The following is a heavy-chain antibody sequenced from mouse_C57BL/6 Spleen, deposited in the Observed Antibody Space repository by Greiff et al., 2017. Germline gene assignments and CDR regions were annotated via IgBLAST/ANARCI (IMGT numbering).Heavy chain of an antibody. Sequence: QVQLQQSGPELVKPGASVKISCKASGYSFTSYYIHWVKQRPGQGLEWIGWIYPGSGNTKYNEKFKGKATLTADTASSTAYMQLSSLTSEDSAVYYCARLGNWEDYFDYWGQGTTLTVSS. CDR1: GYSFTSYY. J-gene: IGHJ2*01. CDR2: IYPGSGNT. D-gene: IGHD4-1*01. CDR3: ARLGNWEDYFDY. V-gene: IGHV1-66*01.